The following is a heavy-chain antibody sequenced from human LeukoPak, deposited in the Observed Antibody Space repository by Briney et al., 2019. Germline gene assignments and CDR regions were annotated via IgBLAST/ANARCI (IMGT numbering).Heavy chain of an antibody. CDR2: INPILGIT. Sequence: ASVKVSCKASGGTFSSYSISWVRQAPGQGLEWMGRINPILGITNYAQKFQGRVTITADKSTSTAYMELSSLRSEDTAMYYSARVRYCSGGSCYFHDFWGQGTLVTVSS. V-gene: IGHV1-69*02. CDR1: GGTFSSYS. J-gene: IGHJ4*02. D-gene: IGHD2-15*01. CDR3: ARVRYCSGGSCYFHDF.